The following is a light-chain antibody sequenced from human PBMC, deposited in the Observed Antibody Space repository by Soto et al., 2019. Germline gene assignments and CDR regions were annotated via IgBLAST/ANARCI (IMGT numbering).Light chain of an antibody. V-gene: IGKV1-39*01. J-gene: IGKJ1*01. CDR1: QSISSY. CDR3: QQSYSTVT. CDR2: AAS. Sequence: DIQMTQSPSSLSACVGDRVTITCRASQSISSYLNWYQQKPGKAPKLLIYAASSLQSGVPSRFSGSGSGTDFTLTISSLQPEDFATYYCQQSYSTVTFGQGTKVDNK.